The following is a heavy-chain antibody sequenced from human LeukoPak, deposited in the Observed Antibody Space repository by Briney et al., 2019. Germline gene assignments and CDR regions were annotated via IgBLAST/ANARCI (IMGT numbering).Heavy chain of an antibody. J-gene: IGHJ4*02. CDR3: ARAQQQLVRVDY. CDR2: IYYSGST. V-gene: IGHV4-59*12. CDR1: GGSISSYY. Sequence: PSETLSLTCTVSGGSISSYYWSWIRQPPGKGLEWIGYIYYSGSTYYNPSLKSRVTISVDTSKNQFSLKLSSVTAADTAVYYCARAQQQLVRVDYWGQGTLVTVSS. D-gene: IGHD6-13*01.